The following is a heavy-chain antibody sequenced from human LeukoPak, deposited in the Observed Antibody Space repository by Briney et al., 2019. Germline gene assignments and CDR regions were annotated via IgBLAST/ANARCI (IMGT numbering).Heavy chain of an antibody. Sequence: SETLSLTCAVYGGSFSGYYWSWIRQPPGKGLEWIGATNHSGSTNYNPSLKSRVTISVDTSKNQFSLKLSSVTAADTAVYYCARGRRIAATYGMDVWGQGTTVTVSS. CDR2: TNHSGST. CDR1: GGSFSGYY. V-gene: IGHV4-34*01. J-gene: IGHJ6*02. D-gene: IGHD6-13*01. CDR3: ARGRRIAATYGMDV.